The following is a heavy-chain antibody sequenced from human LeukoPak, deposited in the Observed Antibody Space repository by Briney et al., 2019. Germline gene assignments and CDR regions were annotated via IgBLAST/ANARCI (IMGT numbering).Heavy chain of an antibody. V-gene: IGHV3-21*01. CDR3: ARDPGYCSGGSCQYYYYYYMDV. Sequence: PGGSLRLSCAASGFTFSSYEMNWVRRAPGKGLEWVSSISSSSSYLYYADSVKGRFTISRDNAKNSLYLQMNSLRAEDTAVYYCARDPGYCSGGSCQYYYYYYMDVWGKGTTVTVSS. CDR1: GFTFSSYE. D-gene: IGHD2-15*01. CDR2: ISSSSSYL. J-gene: IGHJ6*03.